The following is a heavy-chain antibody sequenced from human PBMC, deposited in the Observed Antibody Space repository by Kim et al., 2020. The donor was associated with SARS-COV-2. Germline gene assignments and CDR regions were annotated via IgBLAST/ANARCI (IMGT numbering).Heavy chain of an antibody. D-gene: IGHD5-18*01. J-gene: IGHJ6*02. Sequence: SETLSLTCTVSGGSISSSSYYWGWIRQPPGKGLEWIGSIYYSGSTYYNPSLKSRVTISVDTSKNQFSLKLSSVTAADTAVYYCARDRSPDTAMVREGYYGMDVWGQGTTVTVSS. CDR3: ARDRSPDTAMVREGYYGMDV. CDR1: GGSISSSSYY. CDR2: IYYSGST. V-gene: IGHV4-39*07.